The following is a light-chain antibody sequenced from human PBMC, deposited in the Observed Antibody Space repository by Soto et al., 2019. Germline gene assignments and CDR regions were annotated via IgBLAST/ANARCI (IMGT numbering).Light chain of an antibody. CDR2: GAS. CDR3: ERYNSLWT. CDR1: QSVSSN. V-gene: IGKV3-15*01. J-gene: IGKJ1*01. Sequence: EIVMTQSPATLSVSPGERATLSCRASQSVSSNLAWYQQKPGQAPRLLIYGASTRATGIPARFSGRGSGTEFTLTISSLQGEGAGVYYWERYNSLWTCGQGTEGEIK.